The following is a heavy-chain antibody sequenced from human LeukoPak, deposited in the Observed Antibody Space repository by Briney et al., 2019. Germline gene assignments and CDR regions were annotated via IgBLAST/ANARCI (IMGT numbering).Heavy chain of an antibody. Sequence: ASVKVSCKASGYTFTGYYMHWVRQAPGQGLEWMGWINPNSGGTNYAQKFQGRVTKTRDTSISTAYMELRSLRSDDTAVYYCARDLDGYETFDYWGQGTLVTVSS. CDR3: ARDLDGYETFDY. CDR2: INPNSGGT. D-gene: IGHD5-12*01. CDR1: GYTFTGYY. V-gene: IGHV1-2*02. J-gene: IGHJ4*02.